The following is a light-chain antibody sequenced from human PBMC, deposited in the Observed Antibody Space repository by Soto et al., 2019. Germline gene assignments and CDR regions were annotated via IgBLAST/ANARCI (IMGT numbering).Light chain of an antibody. CDR1: QSVSSSY. CDR3: HQYDSSPLT. V-gene: IGKV3-20*01. J-gene: IGKJ4*01. Sequence: EIVLTQSPGTLSLSPGERATLSCRASQSVSSSYLAWYQQKPGQAPRLLIYGASSRATGIPDRFSGSGSGTYFPLTISRLEPEDFAVSYCHQYDSSPLTFGGGTKVEIK. CDR2: GAS.